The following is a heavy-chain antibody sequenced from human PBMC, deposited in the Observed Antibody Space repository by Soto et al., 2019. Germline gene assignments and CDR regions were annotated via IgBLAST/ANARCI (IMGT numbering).Heavy chain of an antibody. D-gene: IGHD3-10*01. CDR3: ARGGYGSGSRWFDP. CDR2: IIPIFGTA. Sequence: QVQLVQSGAEVKKPGSSVKVSCKASGGTFSSYAISWVRQAPGQGLEWMGGIIPIFGTANYAQKFQGRVTNPAGDSTSTAYMELSSLRSEDTAVYYCARGGYGSGSRWFDPWGQGTLVTVSS. V-gene: IGHV1-69*12. CDR1: GGTFSSYA. J-gene: IGHJ5*02.